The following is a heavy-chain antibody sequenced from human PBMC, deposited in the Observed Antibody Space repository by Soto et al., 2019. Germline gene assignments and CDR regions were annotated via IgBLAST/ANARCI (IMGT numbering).Heavy chain of an antibody. CDR1: GFTFSIYG. J-gene: IGHJ6*03. V-gene: IGHV3-30*18. D-gene: IGHD2-8*02. CDR3: AKDGGVSTPPGQPPPINYYYYYMDV. CDR2: ISSDGSNK. Sequence: GGSLRLSCAASGFTFSIYGMHWVRQAPGEGLEWVAVISSDGSNKNYADSVTGRFTISRDNSKNPLYLHMNSLRPEDTALYYCAKDGGVSTPPGQPPPINYYYYYMDVWGKGTTVTVSS.